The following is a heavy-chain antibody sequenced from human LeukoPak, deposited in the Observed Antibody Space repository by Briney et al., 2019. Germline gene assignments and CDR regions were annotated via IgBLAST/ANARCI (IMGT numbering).Heavy chain of an antibody. D-gene: IGHD6-13*01. CDR2: ISSSSSYI. Sequence: GGSLRLSCAASGFTFSSDSVNWGREAPGKGVEGVSSISSSSSYIYYADSVKGRFTISRDNAKNSLYLQMNSLRAEDTAVYYCARRGSAAAGGFDYWGQGTLVTVSS. CDR3: ARRGSAAAGGFDY. CDR1: GFTFSSDS. J-gene: IGHJ4*02. V-gene: IGHV3-21*01.